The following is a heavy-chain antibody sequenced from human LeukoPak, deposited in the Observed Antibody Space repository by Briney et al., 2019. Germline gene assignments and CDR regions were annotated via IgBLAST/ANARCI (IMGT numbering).Heavy chain of an antibody. Sequence: PGGSLRLSCATSGFTFSSYWMSWVRQAPGKGLEWVANIKQDGSEKYYVDSVRGRFTISRDNAKNSLYLQMNSLRADDSAVYYCGTSGWYQLHGDSWGQGTLVTVSS. CDR2: IKQDGSEK. J-gene: IGHJ5*01. D-gene: IGHD2-2*01. CDR1: GFTFSSYW. CDR3: GTSGWYQLHGDS. V-gene: IGHV3-7*01.